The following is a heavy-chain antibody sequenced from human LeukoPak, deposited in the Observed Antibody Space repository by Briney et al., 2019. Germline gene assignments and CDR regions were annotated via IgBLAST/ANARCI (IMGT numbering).Heavy chain of an antibody. V-gene: IGHV5-51*01. CDR2: IYPGDSDT. CDR1: GYRFTSYW. D-gene: IGHD2-15*01. CDR3: ARRLLGYCSGGSCEYYFDY. J-gene: IGHJ4*02. Sequence: GESLKISCKGSGYRFTSYWIGWVRQMPGKGLEWMGIIYPGDSDTRYSPSFQGHVTISADKSISTAYLQWSSLKASDTAMYYCARRLLGYCSGGSCEYYFDYWGQGTLVTVSS.